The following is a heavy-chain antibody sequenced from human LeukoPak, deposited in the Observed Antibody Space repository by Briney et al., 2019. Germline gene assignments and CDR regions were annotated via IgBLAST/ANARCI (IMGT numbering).Heavy chain of an antibody. D-gene: IGHD6-13*01. CDR3: TSGLIAAGGENFDY. CDR2: VRSKANGYAT. V-gene: IGHV3-73*01. J-gene: IGHJ4*02. CDR1: GFTFSGSA. Sequence: PGGPLRLSCAASGFTFSGSAMHWVRQASGKGLEWVGRVRSKANGYATAYAESVKGRFTISRDDSENTAYLQMNSLKIEDTAVYYCTSGLIAAGGENFDYWGQGTLVTVSS.